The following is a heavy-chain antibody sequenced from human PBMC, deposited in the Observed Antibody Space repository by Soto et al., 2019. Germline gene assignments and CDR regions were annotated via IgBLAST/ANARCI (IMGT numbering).Heavy chain of an antibody. V-gene: IGHV4-31*02. Sequence: QVRLQEWGPGLVKPSQTLSLKCSVSGGSITTGGRYWSWIRQLPGKGLEWIGDISYSGNTYYHASIKSRVTISVAAAQNQFALKLSCVTAADTAVYYCAQALVFTGGDGFDIGGQGRLVTVSS. CDR1: GGSITTGGRY. D-gene: IGHD1-1*01. CDR2: ISYSGNT. CDR3: AQALVFTGGDGFDI. J-gene: IGHJ3*02.